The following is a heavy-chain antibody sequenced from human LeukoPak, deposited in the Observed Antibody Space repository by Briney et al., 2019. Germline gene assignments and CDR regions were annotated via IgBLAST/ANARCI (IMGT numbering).Heavy chain of an antibody. J-gene: IGHJ6*02. CDR3: ARRPRITLYYGMDV. Sequence: SSETLSLTCTVYGGSFSGYYWSWIRQPPGKGLEWIGEINHSGSTNYNPSLKSRVTISVDTSKNQFSLKLSPVTAADTAVYYCARRPRITLYYGMDVWGQGTTVTVSS. CDR2: INHSGST. V-gene: IGHV4-34*01. D-gene: IGHD5-12*01. CDR1: GGSFSGYY.